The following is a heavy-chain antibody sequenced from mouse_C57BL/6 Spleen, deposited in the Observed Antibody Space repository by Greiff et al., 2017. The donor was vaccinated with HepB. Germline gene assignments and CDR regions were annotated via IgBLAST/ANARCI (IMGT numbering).Heavy chain of an antibody. CDR1: GYTFTDYN. CDR2: INPNNGGT. Sequence: EVQLQQSGPELVKPGASVKMSCKASGYTFTDYNMHWVKQSHGKSLEWIGYINPNNGGTSYNQKFKGKATLTVNKSSSTAYMELRSLTSEDSAVYYCARGADGYYEAWFAYWGQGTLVTVSA. J-gene: IGHJ3*01. V-gene: IGHV1-22*01. D-gene: IGHD2-3*01. CDR3: ARGADGYYEAWFAY.